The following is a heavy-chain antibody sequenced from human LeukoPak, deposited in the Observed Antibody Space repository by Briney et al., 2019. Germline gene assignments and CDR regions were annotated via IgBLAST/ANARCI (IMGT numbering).Heavy chain of an antibody. CDR2: INPSGDST. Sequence: ASVTVSFTASGYNFSSYYMHWVRQAPGQGLEWMGIINPSGDSTSYAQKFQGRVTVTRDTSTSTAYMELSSLRSEDTAVYYCTTARQGLYWGQGTLVIVSS. V-gene: IGHV1-46*01. J-gene: IGHJ4*02. D-gene: IGHD6-19*01. CDR1: GYNFSSYY. CDR3: TTARQGLY.